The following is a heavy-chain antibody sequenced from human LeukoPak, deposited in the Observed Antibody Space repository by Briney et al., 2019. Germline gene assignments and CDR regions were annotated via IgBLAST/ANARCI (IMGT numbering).Heavy chain of an antibody. J-gene: IGHJ6*03. V-gene: IGHV4-59*01. D-gene: IGHD2-2*01. Sequence: SETLSLTCTVSGGSISSYCWSWIRQPPGKGLEWIGYIYYSGSTNYNPSLKSRVTISVDTSKNQFSLKLSSVTAADTAVYYCAREVSCSSTSCDYYYYYMDVWGKGTTVTVSS. CDR2: IYYSGST. CDR3: AREVSCSSTSCDYYYYYMDV. CDR1: GGSISSYC.